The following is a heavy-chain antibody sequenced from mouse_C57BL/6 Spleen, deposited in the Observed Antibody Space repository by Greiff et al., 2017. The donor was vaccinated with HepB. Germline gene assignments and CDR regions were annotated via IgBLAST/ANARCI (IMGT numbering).Heavy chain of an antibody. CDR1: GFTFSSYA. D-gene: IGHD2-4*01. J-gene: IGHJ3*01. Sequence: EVKLVESGEGLVKPGGSLKLSCAASGFTFSSYAMSWVRQTPEKRLEWVAYISSGGDYIYYADTVKGRFTISRDNARNTLYLQMSSLKSEDTAMYYCTLIYYDPAWFAYWGQGTLVTVSA. CDR2: ISSGGDYI. V-gene: IGHV5-9-1*02. CDR3: TLIYYDPAWFAY.